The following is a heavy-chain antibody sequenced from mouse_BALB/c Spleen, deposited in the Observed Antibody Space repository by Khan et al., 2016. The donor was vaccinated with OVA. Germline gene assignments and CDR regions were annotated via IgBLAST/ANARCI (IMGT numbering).Heavy chain of an antibody. CDR1: GFSLTDYG. CDR3: ARQPYYHYYIMDY. Sequence: QVQLKQSGPGLVAPSQSLSITCTISGFSLTDYGVHWVRQPPGKGLEWLVVIWSDGSTTYNSALKSRLSIIKDNSKSQIFLKMNSLQTDDTAMYCCARQPYYHYYIMDYWGQGTSVTVSS. D-gene: IGHD2-10*01. CDR2: IWSDGST. V-gene: IGHV2-6-1*01. J-gene: IGHJ4*01.